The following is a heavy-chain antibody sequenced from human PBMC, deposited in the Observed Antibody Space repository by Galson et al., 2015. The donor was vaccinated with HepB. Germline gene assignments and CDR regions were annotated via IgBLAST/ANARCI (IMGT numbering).Heavy chain of an antibody. CDR2: IYPGDSDT. CDR3: AMVYCGGDCYPEYFQH. V-gene: IGHV5-51*01. J-gene: IGHJ1*01. CDR1: GYSFTSYW. Sequence: QSGAEVKKPGESLKISCKGSGYSFTSYWIGWVRQMPGKGLEWMGIIYPGDSDTRYSPSFQGQVTISADKSISTAYLQWSSLKASDTAMYYCAMVYCGGDCYPEYFQHWGQGTLVTVSS. D-gene: IGHD2-21*02.